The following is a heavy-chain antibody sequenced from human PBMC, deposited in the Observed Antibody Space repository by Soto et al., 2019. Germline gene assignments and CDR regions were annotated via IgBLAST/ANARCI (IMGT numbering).Heavy chain of an antibody. CDR1: GYTFTSHD. CDR2: MNPNSGNT. D-gene: IGHD4-17*01. Sequence: QVQLVQSGAEVKKPGASVKVSCKASGYTFTSHDINWVRQATGQGLEWMGWMNPNSGNTGYAQKFRGRVTMTRNTSISTAYMELCSLRSEDTAVYFCARWDYGDYARFDYWGQGTLVTVSS. V-gene: IGHV1-8*01. CDR3: ARWDYGDYARFDY. J-gene: IGHJ4*02.